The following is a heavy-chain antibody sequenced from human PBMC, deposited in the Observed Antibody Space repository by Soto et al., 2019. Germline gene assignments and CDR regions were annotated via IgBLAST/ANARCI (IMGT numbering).Heavy chain of an antibody. J-gene: IGHJ4*02. D-gene: IGHD7-27*01. CDR2: ISHSGST. CDR3: ARGWGRIFDY. Sequence: QVQLQQWGAGLLKPSETLSLTCAVYGGSFSGFYWSWIRQPPGKGMEWIGEISHSGSTNYNPSLKSRVTISVDTSKNQCSLKLSAVTAADTAVYYCARGWGRIFDYWGQGTLVTVSS. CDR1: GGSFSGFY. V-gene: IGHV4-34*01.